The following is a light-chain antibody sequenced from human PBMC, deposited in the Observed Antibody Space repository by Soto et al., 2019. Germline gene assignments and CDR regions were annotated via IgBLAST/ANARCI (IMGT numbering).Light chain of an antibody. CDR1: QSISSW. CDR3: QQYNSYPWT. Sequence: DVQITQTPSTLSASVKNRVTITYRASQSISSWLAWYQQKPGKAPKLLIYKASSLESGVPSRFSGSGSGTEFTLTISSLQPDDFATYYCQQYNSYPWTFGQGTKVDIK. V-gene: IGKV1-5*03. CDR2: KAS. J-gene: IGKJ1*01.